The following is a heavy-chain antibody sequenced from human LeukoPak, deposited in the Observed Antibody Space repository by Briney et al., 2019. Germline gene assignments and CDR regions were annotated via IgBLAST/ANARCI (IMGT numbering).Heavy chain of an antibody. J-gene: IGHJ6*02. D-gene: IGHD2-2*01. V-gene: IGHV1-2*02. CDR2: INPNSGGT. Sequence: ASVRVSCKASGYTFTGYYMHWVRQAPGQGLEWMGWINPNSGGTNYAQKFQGRVTMTRDTSISTAYMELSRLRSDDTAVYYCARDSIVVVPAAIYYHYGMDVWGQGTTATVSS. CDR3: ARDSIVVVPAAIYYHYGMDV. CDR1: GYTFTGYY.